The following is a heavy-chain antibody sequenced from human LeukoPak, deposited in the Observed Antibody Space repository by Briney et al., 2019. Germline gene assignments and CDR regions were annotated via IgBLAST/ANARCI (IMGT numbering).Heavy chain of an antibody. CDR3: TTDSLAMIDGFDP. V-gene: IGHV3-15*01. J-gene: IGHJ5*02. D-gene: IGHD3-22*01. CDR1: GFTFSNAW. Sequence: AGGSLRLSFAASGFTFSNAWMSWVRQAPGKGLEWVGRIKSKTDGGTTDYAAPVKGRFTISRDDSKNTLYLQMNSLKTEDTAVYYCTTDSLAMIDGFDPWGQGTLVTVSS. CDR2: IKSKTDGGTT.